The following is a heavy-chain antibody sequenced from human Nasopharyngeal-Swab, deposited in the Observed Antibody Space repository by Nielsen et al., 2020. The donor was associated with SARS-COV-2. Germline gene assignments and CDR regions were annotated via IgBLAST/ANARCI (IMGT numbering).Heavy chain of an antibody. CDR3: ARDGGVAGTVDY. V-gene: IGHV4-39*07. D-gene: IGHD6-19*01. CDR1: GGSISSSSYY. Sequence: GSLRLSCTVSGGSISSSSYYWGWIRQPPGKGLEWIGSIYYSGSTYYNPSLKSRVTISVDTSKNQFSLKLSSVTAADTAVYYCARDGGVAGTVDYWGQGTLVTVSS. CDR2: IYYSGST. J-gene: IGHJ4*02.